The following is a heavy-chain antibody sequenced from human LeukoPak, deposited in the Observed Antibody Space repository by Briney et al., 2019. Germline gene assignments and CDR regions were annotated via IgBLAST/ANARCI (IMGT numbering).Heavy chain of an antibody. CDR2: IYTSGST. Sequence: SETLSLTCTVSGGSISSYYWSWIRQPAGKGLEWIGRIYTSGSTNYNPSLKSRVTMSVDTSKNQFSLKLSSVTAADMAVYYCARVGAVAGGYYYYYYMDVWGKGTTVTVSS. D-gene: IGHD6-19*01. J-gene: IGHJ6*03. CDR1: GGSISSYY. V-gene: IGHV4-4*07. CDR3: ARVGAVAGGYYYYYYMDV.